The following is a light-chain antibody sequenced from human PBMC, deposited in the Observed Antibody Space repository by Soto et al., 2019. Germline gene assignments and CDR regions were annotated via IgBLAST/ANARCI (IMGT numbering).Light chain of an antibody. V-gene: IGLV1-44*01. Sequence: QSVLTQPPSASGTPGQRVTISCSGSSSNIGSNTVNWYQQLPGTAPKLLIYSNNQRPSGVPDRFSGSKSGTSASRAISGLQSEDEADYYCAAWDDSLNGVFGGGTQLTVL. CDR3: AAWDDSLNGV. CDR2: SNN. J-gene: IGLJ2*01. CDR1: SSNIGSNT.